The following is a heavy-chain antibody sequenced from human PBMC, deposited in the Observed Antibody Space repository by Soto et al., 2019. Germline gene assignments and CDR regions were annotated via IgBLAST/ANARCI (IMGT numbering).Heavy chain of an antibody. V-gene: IGHV5-10-1*01. CDR1: GYSFTSYW. CDR2: IDPSDSYT. CDR3: ARHAVEPGIAAAGALWFDY. Sequence: PAESLKISGKGSGYSFTSYWISWVRQMPGKGLEWMGRIDPSDSYTNYSPSFQGHVTISADKSISTAYLQWSSLKASDTAMYYCARHAVEPGIAAAGALWFDYWGQGTLVTVSS. D-gene: IGHD6-13*01. J-gene: IGHJ4*02.